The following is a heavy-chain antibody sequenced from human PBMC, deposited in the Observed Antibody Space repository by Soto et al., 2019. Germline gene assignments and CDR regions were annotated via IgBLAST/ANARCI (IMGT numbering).Heavy chain of an antibody. CDR3: AKDQWVTIFGVVPTVVYGMDG. V-gene: IGHV3-30*18. CDR1: GFTFSRYG. D-gene: IGHD3-3*01. Sequence: PGGSLRLSCAASGFTFSRYGMHWVRQAPGKGLEWVAVISYDGSNKYYADSVKGRFTISRDNSKNTLYLQMNSLRAEDTAVYYCAKDQWVTIFGVVPTVVYGMDGWGQGTTVTVSS. J-gene: IGHJ6*02. CDR2: ISYDGSNK.